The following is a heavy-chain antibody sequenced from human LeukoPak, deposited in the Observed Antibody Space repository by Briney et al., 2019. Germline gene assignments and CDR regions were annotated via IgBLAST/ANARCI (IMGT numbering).Heavy chain of an antibody. CDR2: INPSGGST. J-gene: IGHJ3*02. Sequence: GASVKVSCKASGYTFTSYYIHWVRQAPGQGLEWMGIINPSGGSTSYVQKFQGRVTMTRDMSTSTVYMELSSLRSEDTAVYYCARAVVTSPRSAFGIWGQGTMVTVSS. CDR3: ARAVVTSPRSAFGI. V-gene: IGHV1-46*01. CDR1: GYTFTSYY. D-gene: IGHD4-23*01.